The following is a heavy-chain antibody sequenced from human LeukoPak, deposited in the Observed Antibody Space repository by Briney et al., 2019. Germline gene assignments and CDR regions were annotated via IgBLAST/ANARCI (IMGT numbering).Heavy chain of an antibody. CDR1: GGTFSGYY. V-gene: IGHV4-34*01. Sequence: PSDTLSLTCAVYGGTFSGYYWSWIRQPPGKGLEWMGEINHSGSTNYNPSLKSRVTISVDTAKNQFALKLSSVTAADTAVYYCARGPDIVVVPAAMPVGDYWGQGTLVTVSS. CDR3: ARGPDIVVVPAAMPVGDY. D-gene: IGHD2-2*01. J-gene: IGHJ4*02. CDR2: INHSGST.